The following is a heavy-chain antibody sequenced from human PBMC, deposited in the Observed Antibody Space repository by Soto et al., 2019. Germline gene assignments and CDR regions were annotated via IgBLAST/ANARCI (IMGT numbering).Heavy chain of an antibody. CDR1: GGSISSGGYY. CDR2: IYYSGST. CDR3: ARELIFGGPKGYKWFDP. J-gene: IGHJ5*02. V-gene: IGHV4-31*03. Sequence: PSETLSLTCTVSGGSISSGGYYWSWIRQHPGKGLEWIGYIYYSGSTYYNPSLKSRVTISVDTSKNQFSLKLSSVTAADTAVYYCARELIFGGPKGYKWFDPWGQGTLVTVS. D-gene: IGHD3-3*01.